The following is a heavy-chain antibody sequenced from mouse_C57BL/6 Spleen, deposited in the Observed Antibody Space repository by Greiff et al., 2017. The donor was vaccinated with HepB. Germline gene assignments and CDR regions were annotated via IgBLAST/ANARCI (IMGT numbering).Heavy chain of an antibody. CDR3: ARANWDVWDY. V-gene: IGHV1-80*01. Sequence: QVQLKESGAELVKPGASVKISCKASGYAFSSYWMNWVKQRPGKGLEWIGQIYPGDGDTNYNGKFKGKATLTADKSSSTAYMQLSSLTSEDSAVYFCARANWDVWDYWGQGTTLTVSS. J-gene: IGHJ2*01. CDR1: GYAFSSYW. CDR2: IYPGDGDT. D-gene: IGHD4-1*01.